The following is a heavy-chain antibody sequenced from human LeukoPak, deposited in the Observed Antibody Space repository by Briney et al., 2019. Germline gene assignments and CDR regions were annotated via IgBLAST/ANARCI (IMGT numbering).Heavy chain of an antibody. D-gene: IGHD3-3*01. CDR1: GGSINSGGSY. CDR2: IYNNGRT. CDR3: ARGTRYDFWSAYSDYFDY. V-gene: IGHV4-31*03. J-gene: IGHJ4*02. Sequence: PSQTLSLTCTVSGGSINSGGSYWSWIRQHPGKGLEWIGYIYNNGRTYYNPPLKSRVTVSVDTSQNQVSLKVTSLTAADTAVYYCARGTRYDFWSAYSDYFDYWGQGTLVTVSS.